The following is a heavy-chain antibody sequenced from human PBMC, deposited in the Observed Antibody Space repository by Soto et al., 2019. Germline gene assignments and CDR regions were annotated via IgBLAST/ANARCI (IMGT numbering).Heavy chain of an antibody. CDR3: ARASFNYYFDY. CDR2: ISYDGSNK. Sequence: QVQVVESGGGVVQPGRSLRLSCAASGFTFSNYAMHWVRQAPGKGLEWVAVISYDGSNKYYADSVKGRLTISRDNSKNTVYLQLNSLRAEDTAVYFCARASFNYYFDYWGLGTLVTVSS. D-gene: IGHD3-10*01. J-gene: IGHJ4*02. V-gene: IGHV3-30-3*01. CDR1: GFTFSNYA.